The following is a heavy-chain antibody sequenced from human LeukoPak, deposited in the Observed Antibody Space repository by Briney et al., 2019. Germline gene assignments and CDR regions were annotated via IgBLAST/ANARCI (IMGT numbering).Heavy chain of an antibody. CDR1: GFTLSHYY. V-gene: IGHV3-11*04. J-gene: IGHJ4*02. D-gene: IGHD2-8*01. CDR3: ARVGMNIVLMVYAIPGEYYFDY. CDR2: ISSSGDTI. Sequence: GGSLRLSCAASGFTLSHYYMTWIRQAPGKGLEWLSCISSSGDTIYYADSVKGRFTVSRDNAENSLYLQMNSLRAEDTAVYYCARVGMNIVLMVYAIPGEYYFDYWGQGTLVTVSS.